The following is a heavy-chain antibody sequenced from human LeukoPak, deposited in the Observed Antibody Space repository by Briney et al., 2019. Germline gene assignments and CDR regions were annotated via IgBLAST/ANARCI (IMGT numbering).Heavy chain of an antibody. CDR1: GFIFSNYW. J-gene: IGHJ4*02. D-gene: IGHD3-16*01. Sequence: QAGGSLRLSCVASGFIFSNYWMSWVRQAPGKGLEWVANIKQDGSQKYYVDSVKGRFTTSRDNAKNSVYLQMNSLRAEDTAVYYCARDWGKIDYWGQGTLVTVSS. CDR3: ARDWGKIDY. V-gene: IGHV3-7*03. CDR2: IKQDGSQK.